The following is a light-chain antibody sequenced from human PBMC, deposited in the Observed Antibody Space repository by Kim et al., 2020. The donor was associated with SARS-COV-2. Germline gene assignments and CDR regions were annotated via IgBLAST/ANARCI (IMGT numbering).Light chain of an antibody. J-gene: IGLJ3*02. V-gene: IGLV1-40*01. CDR2: GNS. CDR3: QSYDSSLSGSDWV. CDR1: SSNIGAGYD. Sequence: QSVLTQPPSVSGAPGQRVTISCTGSSSNIGAGYDVHWYQRLPGTAPKLLIYGNSNRPSGVPDRFSGSKSGTSASLAITGLQAEDEADYYCQSYDSSLSGSDWVFGGGTQLTVL.